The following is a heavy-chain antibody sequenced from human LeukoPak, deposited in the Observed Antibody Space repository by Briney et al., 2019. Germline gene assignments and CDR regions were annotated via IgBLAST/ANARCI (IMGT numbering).Heavy chain of an antibody. Sequence: GGSLRLSCAASGFTFSSYWMHWVRQAPGKGLVWVSRINSDGSSTSYADSVKGRFTISRDNAKNSLYLQMNSLRAEDTAVYYCASGYYYDSSGYYFDYWGQGTLVTVSS. D-gene: IGHD3-22*01. CDR1: GFTFSSYW. CDR2: INSDGSST. V-gene: IGHV3-74*01. J-gene: IGHJ4*02. CDR3: ASGYYYDSSGYYFDY.